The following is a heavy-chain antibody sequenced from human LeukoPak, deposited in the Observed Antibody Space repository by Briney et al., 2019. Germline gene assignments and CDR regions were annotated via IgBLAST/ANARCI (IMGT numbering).Heavy chain of an antibody. J-gene: IGHJ3*02. CDR1: GFTYSSYE. D-gene: IGHD4-17*01. CDR2: ISRSGSTI. Sequence: GGSLRLSCAASGFTYSSYEMNWVRQAPGKGVEGVSYISRSGSTIYYADSVKGRFTISRDNAKNSLYLQMNSLGAEDTAVYYCACAIHDYGDPRGAFDIWGQGTMVTVSS. V-gene: IGHV3-48*03. CDR3: ACAIHDYGDPRGAFDI.